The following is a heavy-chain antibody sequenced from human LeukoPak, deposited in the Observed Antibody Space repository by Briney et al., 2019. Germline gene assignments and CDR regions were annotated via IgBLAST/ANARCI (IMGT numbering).Heavy chain of an antibody. CDR2: ISGSGGST. V-gene: IGHV3-23*01. Sequence: GGSLRLSCAASGFTFSSYAMSWVRQAPGKGLEWVSAISGSGGSTYYADSVKGRFTISRDNSKNTLYLQMNSLRAEDTAVYYCAKVNLLLWFGELGDFYYWGQGTLVTVSS. D-gene: IGHD3-10*01. CDR3: AKVNLLLWFGELGDFYY. J-gene: IGHJ4*02. CDR1: GFTFSSYA.